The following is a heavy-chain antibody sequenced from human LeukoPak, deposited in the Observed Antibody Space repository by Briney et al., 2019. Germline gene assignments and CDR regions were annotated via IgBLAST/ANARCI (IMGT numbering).Heavy chain of an antibody. V-gene: IGHV3-64*01. D-gene: IGHD2-2*02. Sequence: PWVSLRLSCAASGFTFSTYTMRWVRQAQGKGLEYVSGIASNGGTKYYAYSVKGRFTISRYNFKNKVYLQMDSLRTEDMDVYYCARVYCTTNSCYIWGLGYWGQGTLVTVSS. CDR2: IASNGGTK. CDR3: ARVYCTTNSCYIWGLGY. CDR1: GFTFSTYT. J-gene: IGHJ4*02.